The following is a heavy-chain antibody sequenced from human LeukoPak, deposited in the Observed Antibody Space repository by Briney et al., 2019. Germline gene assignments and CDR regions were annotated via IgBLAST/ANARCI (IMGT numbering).Heavy chain of an antibody. CDR3: ATPFFDY. CDR2: ISSSSTI. CDR1: GFTFSSYS. Sequence: GGSLRLSCAASGFTFSSYSMNWVRQAPGKGLEWVSYISSSSTIYYADSVKGRFTISRDNAKNSLYLQMNSLRAEDTAVYYCATPFFDYWGQGTLVTVSS. J-gene: IGHJ4*02. V-gene: IGHV3-48*01.